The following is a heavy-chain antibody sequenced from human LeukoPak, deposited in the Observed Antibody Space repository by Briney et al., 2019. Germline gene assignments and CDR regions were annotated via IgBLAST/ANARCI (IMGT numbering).Heavy chain of an antibody. CDR1: GYTFTSYD. CDR2: MNPNSGNT. Sequence: ASVKVSCKASGYTFTSYDINWVRQATGQGLEWMGWMNPNSGNTGYAQKFRGRVTMTRNTSISTAYMELSSLRSEDTAVYYCARDLAYCSSTSCFPEHYWGQGTLVTVSS. V-gene: IGHV1-8*01. J-gene: IGHJ4*02. CDR3: ARDLAYCSSTSCFPEHY. D-gene: IGHD2-2*01.